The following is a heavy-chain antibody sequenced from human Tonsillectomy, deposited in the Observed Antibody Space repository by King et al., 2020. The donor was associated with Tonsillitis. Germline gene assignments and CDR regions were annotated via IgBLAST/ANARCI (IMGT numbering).Heavy chain of an antibody. CDR1: GFTFSDYS. CDR2: ISSSST. J-gene: IGHJ4*02. CDR3: ARDSGVTGADDY. D-gene: IGHD3-3*01. Sequence: VQLVESGGGLVQPGGSLRLSCAASGFTFSDYSMVWVRQAPGKGLDWVSYISSSSTNYADSVKGRFTISRDNAKNSLYLQMNSLRAEDTAVYYCARDSGVTGADDYWGRGTLVIVSS. V-gene: IGHV3-48*01.